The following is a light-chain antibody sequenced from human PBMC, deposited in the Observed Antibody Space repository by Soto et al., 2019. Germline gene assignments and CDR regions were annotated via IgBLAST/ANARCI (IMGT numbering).Light chain of an antibody. CDR1: SSDVGGYNY. J-gene: IGLJ2*01. Sequence: QSALSQPASVSGSPGQSIAMSCTGTSSDVGGYNYVSWYQHHPGKAPKLMLYNVNARPSGVSSRFSGSKSGNTAFLTISGLQAEDEADYYCTSFTSTDTVLFGGGTKLTVL. CDR2: NVN. V-gene: IGLV2-14*03. CDR3: TSFTSTDTVL.